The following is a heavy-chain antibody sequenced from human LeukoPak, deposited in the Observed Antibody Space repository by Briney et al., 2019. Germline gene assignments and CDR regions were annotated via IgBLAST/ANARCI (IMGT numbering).Heavy chain of an antibody. CDR2: IYYSGST. V-gene: IGHV4-59*01. CDR1: GGSISSYY. D-gene: IGHD1-1*01. CDR3: ARTTNYYYYMDV. Sequence: SETLSLTCTVSGGSISSYYWSWIRQPPGKGLEWIGYIYYSGSTNYNPSLKSRVTISVDTSKNQFSLKLSSVTAADTAVYYCARTTNYYYYMDVWGKGTTVTISS. J-gene: IGHJ6*03.